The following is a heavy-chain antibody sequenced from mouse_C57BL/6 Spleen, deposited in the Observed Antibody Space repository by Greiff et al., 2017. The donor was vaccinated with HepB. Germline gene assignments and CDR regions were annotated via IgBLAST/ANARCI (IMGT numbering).Heavy chain of an antibody. J-gene: IGHJ2*01. V-gene: IGHV1-64*01. Sequence: QVQLQQPGAELVKPGASVKLSCKASGYTFTSYWMHWVKQRPGQGLEWIGMIHPNSGSTNYNEKFKSKATLTVDKSSSTAYMQLSSLTSEDSAVYYCAAMRDYYGSSHSDYWGQGTTLTVSS. CDR1: GYTFTSYW. CDR2: IHPNSGST. CDR3: AAMRDYYGSSHSDY. D-gene: IGHD1-1*01.